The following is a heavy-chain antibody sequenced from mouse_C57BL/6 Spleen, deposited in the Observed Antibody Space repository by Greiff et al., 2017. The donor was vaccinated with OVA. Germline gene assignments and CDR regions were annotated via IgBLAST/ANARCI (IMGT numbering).Heavy chain of an antibody. J-gene: IGHJ2*01. CDR2: IDPSDSYT. CDR3: AVYDGYYR. V-gene: IGHV1-69*01. CDR1: GYTFTSYW. D-gene: IGHD2-3*01. Sequence: VQLQQPGAELVMPGASVKLSCKASGYTFTSYWMHWVKQRPGKGLEWIGEIDPSDSYTNYNQKFKGKSTLTVDKSSSTAYMQLSSLTAEDSAVYYCAVYDGYYRWGQGTTLTVSS.